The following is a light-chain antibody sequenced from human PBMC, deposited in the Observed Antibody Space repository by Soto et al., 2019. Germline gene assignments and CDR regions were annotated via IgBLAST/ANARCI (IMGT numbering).Light chain of an antibody. V-gene: IGKV1-9*01. CDR2: AAS. Sequence: DIPLTQSPSVLSASVGDRVTITCRASQSISSHVAWYRQKSGKAPMLLIYAASTLQSGVPSRFSGSGSGTEFTLTISSLHPEDFATYYCQHLDSFPIAFGGGTTVEI. CDR1: QSISSH. J-gene: IGKJ4*01. CDR3: QHLDSFPIA.